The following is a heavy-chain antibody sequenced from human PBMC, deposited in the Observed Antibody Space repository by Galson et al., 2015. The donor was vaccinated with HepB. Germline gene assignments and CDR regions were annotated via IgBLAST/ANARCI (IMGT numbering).Heavy chain of an antibody. J-gene: IGHJ6*02. D-gene: IGHD2-2*01. Sequence: SLRLSCAASGFTFSSFAFHWVRQAPGKGLEWVAVISYDGSNKYYADSVKGQFTISRDNSKNTLYLQMNSLRPEDTAVYYCARAAHCSSSNCYNYYYYYGMDVWGQGTTVTVSS. V-gene: IGHV3-30*04. CDR2: ISYDGSNK. CDR1: GFTFSSFA. CDR3: ARAAHCSSSNCYNYYYYYGMDV.